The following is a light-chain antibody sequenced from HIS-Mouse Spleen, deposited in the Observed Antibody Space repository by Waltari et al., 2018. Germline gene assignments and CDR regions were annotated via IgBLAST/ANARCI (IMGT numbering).Light chain of an antibody. CDR2: AES. V-gene: IGKV1-9*01. CDR3: QQLNSYPPT. CDR1: QGISSY. Sequence: DIQLTQSPSFLSASVGDRVTITCRASQGISSYLACYQQKPGKAPKLLIYAESTLQSGVPSRFSGSGSGTEFTLTISSLQPEDFATYYCQQLNSYPPTFGQGTKVEIK. J-gene: IGKJ1*01.